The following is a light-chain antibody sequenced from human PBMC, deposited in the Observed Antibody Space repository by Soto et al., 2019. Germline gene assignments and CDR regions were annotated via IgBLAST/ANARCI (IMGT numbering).Light chain of an antibody. CDR2: DNS. CDR3: QVWDNVDDHIYV. CDR1: NIDSRT. Sequence: SHELTQPPSVSVAPGQTATISCGENNIDSRTVHWYQQKPGQAPLLVVYDNSFRPSGIPNRFSGSNYGNTATLTISRVEAGDEDDYYCQVWDNVDDHIYVFGTGTKVTAL. V-gene: IGLV3-21*02. J-gene: IGLJ1*01.